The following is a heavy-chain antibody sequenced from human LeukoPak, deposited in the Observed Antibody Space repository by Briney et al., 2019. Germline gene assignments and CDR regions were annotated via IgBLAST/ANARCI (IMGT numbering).Heavy chain of an antibody. Sequence: GGSLRLSCAASGFTFSNYEMNWVRQAPGKGLEWVSYISSSGSTIYYADSVKGRFTISRDNAKNSLYLQMNSLRAEDTAVYYCAREGYGSGQYYYGMDVWGQGNPGHRLL. CDR1: GFTFSNYE. CDR3: AREGYGSGQYYYGMDV. CDR2: ISSSGSTI. J-gene: IGHJ6*02. V-gene: IGHV3-48*03. D-gene: IGHD3-10*01.